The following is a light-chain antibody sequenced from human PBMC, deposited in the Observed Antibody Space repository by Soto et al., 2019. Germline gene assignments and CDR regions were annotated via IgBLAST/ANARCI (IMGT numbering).Light chain of an antibody. CDR3: QQRSNWPPWT. J-gene: IGKJ1*01. CDR1: QSVSSY. Sequence: EIVLTQSPATLSLSPGERATLSCRASQSVSSYLAWYQQKPGQAPRLLIYDASNRATGLPARFSGSGSGTDFTLTISSREPEDFAVYYCQQRSNWPPWTFGQGTKVEIK. V-gene: IGKV3-11*01. CDR2: DAS.